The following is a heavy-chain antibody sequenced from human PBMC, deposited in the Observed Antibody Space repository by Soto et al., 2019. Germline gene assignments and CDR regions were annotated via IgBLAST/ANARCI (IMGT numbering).Heavy chain of an antibody. V-gene: IGHV1-45*02. CDR2: ITPFNGNT. D-gene: IGHD5-18*01. J-gene: IGHJ6*02. Sequence: QMQLVQSGAEVKKTGSSVKVSCKASGYIFTYRYLHWVRQAPGQALEWMGWITPFNGNTNYAQKFQDRVTITRDRSMSTAYMELSSLRSEDIAMYYCARPGGDTAMDGGMDVWGQGTTVTVSS. CDR3: ARPGGDTAMDGGMDV. CDR1: GYIFTYRY.